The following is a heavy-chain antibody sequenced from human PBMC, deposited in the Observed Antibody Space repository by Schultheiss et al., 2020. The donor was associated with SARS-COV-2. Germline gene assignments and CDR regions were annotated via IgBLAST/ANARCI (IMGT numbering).Heavy chain of an antibody. CDR2: IYYSGST. D-gene: IGHD5-12*01. J-gene: IGHJ4*02. Sequence: SETLSLTCTVSGGSISSYYWSWIRQPPGKGLEWIGYIYYSGSTNYNPSLKSRVTISVDTSKNQFSLKLSSVTAADTAVYYCARGRGYRGGHFDYWGQGTLVTVSS. V-gene: IGHV4-59*01. CDR1: GGSISSYY. CDR3: ARGRGYRGGHFDY.